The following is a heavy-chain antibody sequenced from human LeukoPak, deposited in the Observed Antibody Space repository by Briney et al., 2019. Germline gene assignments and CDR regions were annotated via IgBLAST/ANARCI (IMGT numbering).Heavy chain of an antibody. J-gene: IGHJ5*02. CDR1: GSFFTSYW. V-gene: IGHV5-51*01. CDR3: ARLDVVVVAATPICWFDL. CDR2: IYHGDSET. D-gene: IGHD2-15*01. Sequence: GASLEISCKASGSFFTSYWIGWVRPLPGKGLEWIGIIYHGDSETCYSTSFQGQATISAEKSITTADLQWSSLKASDTAMYYCARLDVVVVAATPICWFDLWGQGTLVSVSS.